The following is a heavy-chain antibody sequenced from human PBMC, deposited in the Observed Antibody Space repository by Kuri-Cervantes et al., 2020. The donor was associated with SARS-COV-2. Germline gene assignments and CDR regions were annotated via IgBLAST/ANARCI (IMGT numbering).Heavy chain of an antibody. CDR1: GLTFSITD. D-gene: IGHD2-15*01. V-gene: IGHV3-74*01. CDR2: INSDGSTT. CDR3: ARGGCSGGSYYPGFSYYYGMDV. Sequence: GGSLRLSCVASGLTFSITDMHWVRQPPGKGLVWVSRINSDGSTTNYADSVKGRFTISRDNAKNMLYLQMNSLRAEDTAVYYCARGGCSGGSYYPGFSYYYGMDVWGQGTTVTVSS. J-gene: IGHJ6*02.